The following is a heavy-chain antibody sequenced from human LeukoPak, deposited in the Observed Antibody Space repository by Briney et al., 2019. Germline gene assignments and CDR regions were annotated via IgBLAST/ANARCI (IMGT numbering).Heavy chain of an antibody. Sequence: GGSLRLSCAASGFTFSSYGMHWVRQAPGKGLEWVTVISYDGSNKYYADSVKGRFTISRDNSKNTLYLQMNSLRAEDTAVCYCARVSSGWPLWGQGTLVTVSS. D-gene: IGHD6-19*01. J-gene: IGHJ4*02. CDR1: GFTFSSYG. CDR2: ISYDGSNK. V-gene: IGHV3-30*03. CDR3: ARVSSGWPL.